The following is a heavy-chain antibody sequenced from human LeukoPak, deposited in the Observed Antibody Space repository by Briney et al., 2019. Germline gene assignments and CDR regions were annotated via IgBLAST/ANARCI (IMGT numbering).Heavy chain of an antibody. Sequence: SETLSLTCTVSGASISSFYWSWIRQPAGKGLEWIGRIYVDGTTNYNPSLKSRVTMSVDTSKNQVSLKLSSVTAADTAVYYCARDGFGSSWPYYFDYWGQGTLVTVSS. J-gene: IGHJ4*02. V-gene: IGHV4-4*07. CDR2: IYVDGTT. CDR1: GASISSFY. CDR3: ARDGFGSSWPYYFDY. D-gene: IGHD6-13*01.